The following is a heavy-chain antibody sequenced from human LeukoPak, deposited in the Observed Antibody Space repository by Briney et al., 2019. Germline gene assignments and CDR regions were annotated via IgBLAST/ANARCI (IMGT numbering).Heavy chain of an antibody. CDR2: IYYSGST. CDR1: GGSISSSSYY. V-gene: IGHV4-39*01. D-gene: IGHD4-11*01. Sequence: SETLSLTCTVSGGSISSSSYYWVCIRQPPGKGLEWIGSIYYSGSTYYNPSLKSRITISVDTRKNQFSLKLSYVTAADAAVYYCARNTQYSSTPHFDYWGQGTLVTVSS. CDR3: ARNTQYSSTPHFDY. J-gene: IGHJ4*02.